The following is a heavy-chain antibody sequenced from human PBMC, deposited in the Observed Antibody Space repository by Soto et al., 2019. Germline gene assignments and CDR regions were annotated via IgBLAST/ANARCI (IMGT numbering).Heavy chain of an antibody. V-gene: IGHV1-3*05. J-gene: IGHJ4*02. CDR3: ASWAAGFDY. Sequence: QVQLVQSGAEERKPGASVKVSCKASGYTFTSYAMHWVRQAPGQRLEWMGWINAGNGNTKYSQKFQGRVNITRDTSARTAYLELSGLRYEDTAVYYCASWAAGFDYWGQGTLVTVSS. D-gene: IGHD6-13*01. CDR2: INAGNGNT. CDR1: GYTFTSYA.